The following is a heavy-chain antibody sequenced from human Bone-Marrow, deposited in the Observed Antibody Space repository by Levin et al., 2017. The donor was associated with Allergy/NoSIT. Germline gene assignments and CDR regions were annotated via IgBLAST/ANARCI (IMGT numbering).Heavy chain of an antibody. CDR3: ARVVGIGRNWFDP. CDR1: GFTFSSYW. V-gene: IGHV3-74*01. J-gene: IGHJ5*02. CDR2: INSDGSST. D-gene: IGHD2-21*01. Sequence: GGSLRLSCAASGFTFSSYWMHWVRQAPGKGLVWVSRINSDGSSTSYADSVKGRFTISRDNAKNTLYLQMNSLRAEDTAVYYCARVVGIGRNWFDPWGQGTLVTVSS.